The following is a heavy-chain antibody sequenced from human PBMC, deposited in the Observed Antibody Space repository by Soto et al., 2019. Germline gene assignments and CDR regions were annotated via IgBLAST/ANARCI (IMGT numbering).Heavy chain of an antibody. Sequence: PGGSLRLSCAASGFTVSSGYMAWVRQAPGKGLEWISVLFSGASSYYADSVKGRFTISRDNSKNTLSVEMSSLRVEETAVYFCARDTYRSGWYDSWGQGTLVTVSS. V-gene: IGHV3-53*05. CDR1: GFTVSSGY. CDR2: LFSGASS. D-gene: IGHD6-19*01. J-gene: IGHJ5*01. CDR3: ARDTYRSGWYDS.